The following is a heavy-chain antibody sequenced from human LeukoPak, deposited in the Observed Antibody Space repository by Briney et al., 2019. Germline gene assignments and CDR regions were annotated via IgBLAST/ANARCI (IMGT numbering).Heavy chain of an antibody. J-gene: IGHJ3*02. Sequence: GGSLRLSCAASGFSFSNAWMSWVRQAPGKGLEWVGRIKSKTDGGTTDYAARVKGRFTISREDSKNTLYLQMNSLKTEDTAVYYCTTISQRLYRSDAFDIWGQGTMVTVSS. D-gene: IGHD2-2*02. V-gene: IGHV3-15*01. CDR2: IKSKTDGGTT. CDR3: TTISQRLYRSDAFDI. CDR1: GFSFSNAW.